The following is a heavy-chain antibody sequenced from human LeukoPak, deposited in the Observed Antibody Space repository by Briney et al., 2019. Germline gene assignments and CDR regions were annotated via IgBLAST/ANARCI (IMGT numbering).Heavy chain of an antibody. J-gene: IGHJ6*02. CDR3: ARDFRNKGMDV. CDR1: GFTLGDYY. CDR2: ISNNRGSTT. D-gene: IGHD2/OR15-2a*01. V-gene: IGHV3-11*01. Sequence: PGGSLRLSCAASGFTLGDYYMSWIRQAPGKGLEWVSYISNNRGSTTYYADSVKGRFTNYREDAKNSLYLQMNSLRADDTAVYYCARDFRNKGMDVWGQGTTVAVSS.